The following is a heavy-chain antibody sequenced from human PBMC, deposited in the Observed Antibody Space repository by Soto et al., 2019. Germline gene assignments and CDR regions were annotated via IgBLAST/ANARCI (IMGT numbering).Heavy chain of an antibody. CDR1: GFTFSKYA. J-gene: IGHJ4*02. CDR3: AKWAYGDYPGWADS. V-gene: IGHV3-23*01. D-gene: IGHD4-17*01. Sequence: GGSRRLSCVVSGFTFSKYAMSWVRQAPGKGLEWVSVISGSGSSTHYADSLRGRFTTSRDNSEKTMYLQMNGLRAEDTAVYYCAKWAYGDYPGWADSWGQGTLVTVSS. CDR2: ISGSGSST.